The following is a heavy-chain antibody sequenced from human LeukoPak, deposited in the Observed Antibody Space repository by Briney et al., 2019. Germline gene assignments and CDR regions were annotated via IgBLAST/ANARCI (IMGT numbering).Heavy chain of an antibody. J-gene: IGHJ4*02. Sequence: LRLSCAASGFTFSNCGMHWVRQPPGKGLEWIGEINHSGSTNYNPSLRSRVTVSVHTSKNQLSLKLSSVTAADTAVYYCARQWLVSPLFDYWGQGTLVTVSS. CDR3: ARQWLVSPLFDY. V-gene: IGHV4-34*01. D-gene: IGHD6-19*01. CDR1: GFTFSNCG. CDR2: INHSGST.